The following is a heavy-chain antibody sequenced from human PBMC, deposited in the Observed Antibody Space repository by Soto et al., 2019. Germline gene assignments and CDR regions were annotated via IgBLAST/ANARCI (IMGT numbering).Heavy chain of an antibody. CDR3: ARDNGDFGVVILDYYYGMDV. J-gene: IGHJ6*02. Sequence: EVQLVESRGGLVKPGGSLRLSCAASGFTFSSYSMNWVRQAPGKGLEWVSSISSSSSYIYYADSVKGRFTISRDNAKNSLYLQMNSLRAEDTAVYYCARDNGDFGVVILDYYYGMDVWGQGTTVTVSS. CDR2: ISSSSSYI. D-gene: IGHD3-3*01. CDR1: GFTFSSYS. V-gene: IGHV3-21*01.